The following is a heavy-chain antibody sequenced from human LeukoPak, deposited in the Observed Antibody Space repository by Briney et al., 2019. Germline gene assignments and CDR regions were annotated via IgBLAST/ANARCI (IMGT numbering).Heavy chain of an antibody. Sequence: PGGSLRLSCAASGFTVSSNYMSWVRQAPGKGLEWVSVIYSGGSTYYADSVKDRFTISRDNSKNTLYLKMNSLRAEDTAVYYCARDQQGDYKFDYWGQGTLVTVSS. CDR2: IYSGGST. D-gene: IGHD4-17*01. CDR1: GFTVSSNY. J-gene: IGHJ4*02. V-gene: IGHV3-66*01. CDR3: ARDQQGDYKFDY.